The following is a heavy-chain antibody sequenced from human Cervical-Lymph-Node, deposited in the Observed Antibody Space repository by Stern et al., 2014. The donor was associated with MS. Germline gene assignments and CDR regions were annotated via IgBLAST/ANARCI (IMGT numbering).Heavy chain of an antibody. D-gene: IGHD6-13*01. CDR2: INHIGST. CDR1: GGSFSGTY. J-gene: IGHJ5*02. CDR3: ASAGDGSSQHNWFDA. Sequence: QVQLQEWVAGPLKPSETLSLTCAVRGGSFSGTYWSWIRQPQGKGLAWIGEINHIGSTNYTPSLKSLVTLLRDTSRTEFSLRLRSVTAADTAVYYCASAGDGSSQHNWFDAWGQGALVTVSS. V-gene: IGHV4-34*01.